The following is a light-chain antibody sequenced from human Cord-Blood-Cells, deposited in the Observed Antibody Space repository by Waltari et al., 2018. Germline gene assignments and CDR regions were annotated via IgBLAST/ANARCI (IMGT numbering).Light chain of an antibody. Sequence: QSVLTQPPSVSGAPGQRVTISCTGSSSNIGAGYDVNWYQQLPGPAPKLLIYGTSKRPSGVPVRFSGSKSGTSASLAITGLQAEDEAYYYCQSYDSSLSGYVFGTGTKVTVL. CDR1: SSNIGAGYD. J-gene: IGLJ1*01. CDR2: GTS. V-gene: IGLV1-40*01. CDR3: QSYDSSLSGYV.